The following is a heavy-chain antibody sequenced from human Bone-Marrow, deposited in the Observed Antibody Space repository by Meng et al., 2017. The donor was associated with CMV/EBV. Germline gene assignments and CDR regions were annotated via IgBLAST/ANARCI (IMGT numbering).Heavy chain of an antibody. CDR2: INHSGST. V-gene: IGHV4-34*01. CDR3: ARPTYTISSPFDY. CDR1: GGSFSGYY. Sequence: LRPSCDVYGGSFSGYYWSWIRQPPGSGLEWIGVINHSGSTRYNPSLKSRVTMSVDTSKHQFSLKLTTVTAADTALYYCARPTYTISSPFDYWGQGSLVTVSS. J-gene: IGHJ4*02. D-gene: IGHD6-6*01.